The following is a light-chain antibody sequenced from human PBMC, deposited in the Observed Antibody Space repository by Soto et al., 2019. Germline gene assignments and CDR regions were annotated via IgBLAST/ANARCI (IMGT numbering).Light chain of an antibody. J-gene: IGKJ3*01. CDR1: QSVSRNY. Sequence: EIVLTQSPGTLSLSPGERATLSCRASQSVSRNYLAWYQHKPGQGPRLLIYGASSRATGIPDRFSGSGSGTDFTLTISRLEPEDFALYYCQKYGSSFTFGPGTKVDIK. CDR3: QKYGSSFT. V-gene: IGKV3-20*01. CDR2: GAS.